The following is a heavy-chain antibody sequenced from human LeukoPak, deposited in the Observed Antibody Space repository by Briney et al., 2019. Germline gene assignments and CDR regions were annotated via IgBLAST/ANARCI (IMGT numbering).Heavy chain of an antibody. J-gene: IGHJ4*02. CDR1: GGSISSSSYY. D-gene: IGHD6-13*01. Sequence: SETLSLTCTVSGGSISSSSYYWGWIRQPPGKGLEWIGSIYYSGSTYYNPSLKSRVTISVDTSKNQFSLKLSSVTAADTAVYYCARQEIGAAGFYYFDYWGQGTLVTVSS. V-gene: IGHV4-39*01. CDR3: ARQEIGAAGFYYFDY. CDR2: IYYSGST.